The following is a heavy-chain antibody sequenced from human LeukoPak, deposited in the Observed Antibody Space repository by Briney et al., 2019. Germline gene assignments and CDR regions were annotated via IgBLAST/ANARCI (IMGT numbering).Heavy chain of an antibody. CDR2: ISWNSGSI. CDR1: GFTFDDYA. Sequence: GRSLRLSCAASGFTFDDYAMHWVRQAPGKGLEWVSGISWNSGSIGYADSVKGRFTISRDNAKNSLYLQMNSLRAEDTALYYCAKGPGGYVFDIWGQGTMVTVSS. CDR3: AKGPGGYVFDI. V-gene: IGHV3-9*01. J-gene: IGHJ3*02.